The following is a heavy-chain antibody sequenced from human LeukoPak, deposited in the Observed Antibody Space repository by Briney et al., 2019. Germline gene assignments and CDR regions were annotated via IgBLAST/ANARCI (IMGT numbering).Heavy chain of an antibody. Sequence: PGGSLRLSCTVSGFTVSSNSMSWVRQAPGKGLEWVSFIYSGTIHYSDSVKGRFTISRDNSKNTLYLQMNSLRAEDTAVYYCAKEGYCSGGSCYSPYYFDYWGQGTLVTVSS. D-gene: IGHD2-15*01. CDR1: GFTVSSNS. CDR2: IYSGTI. CDR3: AKEGYCSGGSCYSPYYFDY. J-gene: IGHJ4*02. V-gene: IGHV3-53*01.